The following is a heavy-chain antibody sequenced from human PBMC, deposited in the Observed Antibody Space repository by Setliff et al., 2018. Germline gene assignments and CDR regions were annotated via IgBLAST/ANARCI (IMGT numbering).Heavy chain of an antibody. Sequence: SETLSLTCAVSGGSISSSNWWSWVRQPPGKGLEWIGEIYHSGSTNYNPSLKSRVTISVDKSKNQFSLKLSSVTAADTAVYYCARDMITFGGVIVPLSYWGQGTLVTVSS. CDR1: GGSISSSNW. CDR2: IYHSGST. J-gene: IGHJ4*02. D-gene: IGHD3-16*02. V-gene: IGHV4-4*02. CDR3: ARDMITFGGVIVPLSY.